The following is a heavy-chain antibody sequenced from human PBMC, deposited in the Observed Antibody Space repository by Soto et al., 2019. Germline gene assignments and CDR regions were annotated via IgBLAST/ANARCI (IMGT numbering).Heavy chain of an antibody. CDR3: ARRLPAFDV. CDR2: VNPSNRLT. V-gene: IGHV1-3*01. CDR1: GYTFTNYA. J-gene: IGHJ3*01. Sequence: ASVKVSCKRSGYTFTNYALHWVRQAPGHGLEWMGWVNPSNRLTRYSENFQGRLSLTRDTSANTSYMELSSLRRDDTAVYSCARRLPAFDVWGQGTMVTVSS.